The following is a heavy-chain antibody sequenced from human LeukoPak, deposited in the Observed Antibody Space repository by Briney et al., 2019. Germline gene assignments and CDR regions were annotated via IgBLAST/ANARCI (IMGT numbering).Heavy chain of an antibody. D-gene: IGHD3-3*01. CDR2: ISISGSDT. CDR1: GFAFSDYY. J-gene: IGHJ4*02. V-gene: IGHV3-11*04. Sequence: GGSLRLSCAASGFAFSDYYMSWIRQAPGKGLDWLSYISISGSDTFYADFVSGRFTISRDNAKNSLYLQMNSLRAEDTAVYYCARSTYYDFWSGYRGHYFDYWGQGTLVTVSS. CDR3: ARSTYYDFWSGYRGHYFDY.